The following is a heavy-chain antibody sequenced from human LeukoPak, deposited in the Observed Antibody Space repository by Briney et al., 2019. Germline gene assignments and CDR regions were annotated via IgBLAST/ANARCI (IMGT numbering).Heavy chain of an antibody. Sequence: SETLSLTCAVYGGSFSGYYWSWIRQPPGKGLEWIGEINHSGSTNYNPSLKSRVTISVDTSKNQFSLKLSSVTAADTAVYYCAFRGEITPRVYWGQGTLVTVSS. J-gene: IGHJ4*02. D-gene: IGHD3-10*01. CDR3: AFRGEITPRVY. CDR1: GGSFSGYY. CDR2: INHSGST. V-gene: IGHV4-34*01.